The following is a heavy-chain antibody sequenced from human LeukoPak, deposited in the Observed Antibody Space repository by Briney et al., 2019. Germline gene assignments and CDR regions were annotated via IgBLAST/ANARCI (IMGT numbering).Heavy chain of an antibody. J-gene: IGHJ4*02. V-gene: IGHV4-34*01. D-gene: IGHD6-19*01. CDR1: GGSFSGYY. CDR2: INHSGST. CDR3: ARDPGAVAASYYFDY. Sequence: SETLSLTCAVYGGSFSGYYWSWIRQPPGKGLEWIGEINHSGSTNYNPSLKSRVTISVDTSKNQFSLKLSSVTAADTAVYYCARDPGAVAASYYFDYWGQGTLVTVSS.